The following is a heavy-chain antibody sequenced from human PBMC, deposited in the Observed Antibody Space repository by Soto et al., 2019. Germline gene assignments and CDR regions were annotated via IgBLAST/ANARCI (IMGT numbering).Heavy chain of an antibody. J-gene: IGHJ5*02. D-gene: IGHD6-19*01. CDR1: GDSVSSNSAA. CDR3: VSSGWGGNWFDP. V-gene: IGHV6-1*01. Sequence: PSQTLSLTCVISGDSVSSNSAAWNWIRQSPSRGLEWLGRTYYRSKWYNDYTVSVKSRITINPDTSKNQFSLQLNSVTPEDTAVYYCVSSGWGGNWFDPWGQGTLVTVSS. CDR2: TYYRSKWYN.